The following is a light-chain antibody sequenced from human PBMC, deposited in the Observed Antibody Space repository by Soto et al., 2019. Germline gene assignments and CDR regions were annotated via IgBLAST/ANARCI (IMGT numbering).Light chain of an antibody. Sequence: QSVLTQPPSVSVAPGQRVSISCTGSSSNIGAGYDVHWYHQLPGTAPKLLLYGNNNRPSGVPDRFSGSKSGTSASLVITGLQAEDEADYYCQSFDTRLHSVVFGGGTKLTVL. J-gene: IGLJ2*01. CDR2: GNN. V-gene: IGLV1-40*01. CDR1: SSNIGAGYD. CDR3: QSFDTRLHSVV.